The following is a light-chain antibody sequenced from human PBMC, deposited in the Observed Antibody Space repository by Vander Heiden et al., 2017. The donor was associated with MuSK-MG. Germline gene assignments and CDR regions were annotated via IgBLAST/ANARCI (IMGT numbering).Light chain of an antibody. CDR3: HHDGNTLNI. CDR2: GAF. V-gene: IGKV3-20*01. J-gene: IGKJ2*01. Sequence: SWYQQKPGQTPRLIIYGAFHRATGIPERFSGSGSGTDFTLTISRLEAEDSAVYYCHHDGNTLNIFGQGTKMEIK.